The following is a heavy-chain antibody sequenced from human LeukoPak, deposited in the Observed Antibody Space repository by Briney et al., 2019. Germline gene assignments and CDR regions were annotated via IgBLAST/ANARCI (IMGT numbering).Heavy chain of an antibody. V-gene: IGHV4-34*01. J-gene: IGHJ5*02. CDR1: GGSFSGYY. Sequence: SETLSLTCAVYGGSFSGYYWSWIRQPPGKGLEWIGEINHSGSTNYNPSLKSRVTISVDTSKNQFSLKLSSVTAADTAVYYCASAVGATGRFDPWGQGTLVTVSS. CDR3: ASAVGATGRFDP. D-gene: IGHD1-26*01. CDR2: INHSGST.